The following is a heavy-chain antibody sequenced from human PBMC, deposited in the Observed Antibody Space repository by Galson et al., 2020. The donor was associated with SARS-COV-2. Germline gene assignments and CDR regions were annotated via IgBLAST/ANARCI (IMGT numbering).Heavy chain of an antibody. CDR1: GFTFSDHY. CDR3: RVVTISGDFDY. J-gene: IGHJ4*02. D-gene: IGHD3-22*01. V-gene: IGHV3-72*01. CDR2: SRDKTDSYTT. Sequence: GGSLRLSCAASGFTFSDHYMDWVHQAPGKGLEWVGRSRDKTDSYTTEYAASVKGRFTISRDDSKNSLYLQMSSLKTEDTAVYYCRVVTISGDFDYWGQGTLVTVSS.